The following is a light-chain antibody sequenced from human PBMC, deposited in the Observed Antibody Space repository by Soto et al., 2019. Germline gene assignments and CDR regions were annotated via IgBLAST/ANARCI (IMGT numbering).Light chain of an antibody. V-gene: IGLV1-44*01. J-gene: IGLJ2*01. CDR2: TNN. CDR1: SSNIGSNT. CDR3: AAWDDSLNAVV. Sequence: SVLTQPPSASGTPGQRVTISCSGSSSNIGSNTVNWYQQLPGTAPKLLIYTNNQRPSGVPDRFSGSKSGTSASLAISGLQSEDEADYHCAAWDDSLNAVVFGGGTKVTV.